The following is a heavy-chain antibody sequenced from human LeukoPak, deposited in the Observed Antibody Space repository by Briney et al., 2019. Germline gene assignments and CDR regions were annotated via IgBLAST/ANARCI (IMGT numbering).Heavy chain of an antibody. Sequence: PGRSLRLSCAASGFTFSSYGMHWVRQAPGKGLDWVSVIWYDGSNTFYADSVKCRFTISRDNSKNPLYLQMNSLRAKDTAVYYCAEDLYGDYSKYWGQGTLVTVSS. CDR1: GFTFSSYG. CDR2: IWYDGSNT. V-gene: IGHV3-33*06. D-gene: IGHD4-17*01. CDR3: AEDLYGDYSKY. J-gene: IGHJ4*02.